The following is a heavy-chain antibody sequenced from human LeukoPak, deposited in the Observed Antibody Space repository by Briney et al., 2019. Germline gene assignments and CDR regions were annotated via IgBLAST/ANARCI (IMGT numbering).Heavy chain of an antibody. V-gene: IGHV3-20*04. CDR2: INWNGGNT. Sequence: GGSLRLSCAASGFTFDDYGMSWVRQAPGKGLEWVSGINWNGGNTAYADSVKGRFTISRDNAKDSLYLQMNSLRAEDTALYYCARGMYPGDAFDIWGHGTMVTVSS. J-gene: IGHJ3*02. D-gene: IGHD1-1*01. CDR1: GFTFDDYG. CDR3: ARGMYPGDAFDI.